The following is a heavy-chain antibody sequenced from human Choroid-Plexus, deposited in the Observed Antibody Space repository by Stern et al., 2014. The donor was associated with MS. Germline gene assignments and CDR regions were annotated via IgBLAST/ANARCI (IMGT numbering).Heavy chain of an antibody. CDR3: AKDRQYLTYFFDH. CDR2: VSHDGSYK. Sequence: MQLVESGGGVVQPGRHLRLSCVASGFTFGSCAMHWVRQAPGKGMEWVGGVSHDGSYKYYADSVKGRFTISRDNSQNTLYMQMSSLRPEDTAVYYCAKDRQYLTYFFDHWGQGSLVTVSS. CDR1: GFTFGSCA. D-gene: IGHD2/OR15-2a*01. J-gene: IGHJ5*02. V-gene: IGHV3-30*18.